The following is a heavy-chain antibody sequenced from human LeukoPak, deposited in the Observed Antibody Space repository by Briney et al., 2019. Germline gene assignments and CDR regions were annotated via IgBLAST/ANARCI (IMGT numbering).Heavy chain of an antibody. Sequence: PGGSLRLSCVASGFTFHNYEMNWVRQAPGKGLEWVSYIGSSGSTVYYADSVKGRFTISRDNAKNSLYMQMESLRDEDTAIYYCARDTLEYSNSPDALDIWGQGTMVTVSS. CDR1: GFTFHNYE. D-gene: IGHD4-23*01. V-gene: IGHV3-48*03. CDR2: IGSSGSTV. CDR3: ARDTLEYSNSPDALDI. J-gene: IGHJ3*02.